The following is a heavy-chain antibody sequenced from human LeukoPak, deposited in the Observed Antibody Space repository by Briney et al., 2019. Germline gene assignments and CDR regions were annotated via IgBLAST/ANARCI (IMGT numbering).Heavy chain of an antibody. CDR1: GGSISSGSYY. CDR2: IYTSGST. D-gene: IGHD3-22*01. CDR3: ARDYYDSSGYYIDF. V-gene: IGHV4-61*02. Sequence: SETLSLTCTVSGGSISSGSYYWSWIRQPAGTGLEWIGRIYTSGSTNYNPSLKSRVTISVDTSKNQFSLKLSSVTAADTAVYYCARDYYDSSGYYIDFWGQGTLVTVSS. J-gene: IGHJ4*02.